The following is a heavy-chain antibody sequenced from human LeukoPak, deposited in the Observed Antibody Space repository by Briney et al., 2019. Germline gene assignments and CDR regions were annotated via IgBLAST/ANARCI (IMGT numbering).Heavy chain of an antibody. J-gene: IGHJ6*02. V-gene: IGHV1-18*01. CDR1: GYTFTSFG. D-gene: IGHD2-2*01. CDR2: ISTYNGNT. CDR3: GREFIVVVPAAAYGMDV. Sequence: ASVKVSCKASGYTFTSFGISWVRQAPGQGLEWMGWISTYNGNTNYAQKLQGRVTMTTDTSTSTAYMELRSLRSDDTAVYYCGREFIVVVPAAAYGMDVWGQGTTVTVSS.